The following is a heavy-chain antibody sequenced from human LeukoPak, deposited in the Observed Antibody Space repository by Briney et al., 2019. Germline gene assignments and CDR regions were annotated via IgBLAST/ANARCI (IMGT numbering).Heavy chain of an antibody. CDR1: GYTFTSYA. CDR3: ARFAVPPYGMDV. J-gene: IGHJ6*02. CDR2: INAGNGNT. Sequence: ASVKVSCKASGYTFTSYAMHWVRQAPGQRLEWMGWINAGNGNTKYSQKFQGRVTITRDTPASTAYMELSSLRSEDTAVYYCARFAVPPYGMDVWGQGTTVTVSS. V-gene: IGHV1-3*01. D-gene: IGHD2-2*01.